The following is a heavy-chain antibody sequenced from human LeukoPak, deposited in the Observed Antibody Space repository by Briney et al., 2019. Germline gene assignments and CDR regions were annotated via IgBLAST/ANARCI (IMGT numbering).Heavy chain of an antibody. CDR3: AKDFHRLGEFDAFDI. J-gene: IGHJ3*02. D-gene: IGHD3-16*01. CDR1: GFTFSSYG. CDR2: IRYDGSNK. Sequence: GGSLRLSCAASGFTFSSYGMHWVRQAPGKGLEWVAFIRYDGSNKYYADSVKGRFTISRDNAKNSLYLQMNSLRAEDTALYYCAKDFHRLGEFDAFDIWGQGTMVTVSS. V-gene: IGHV3-30*02.